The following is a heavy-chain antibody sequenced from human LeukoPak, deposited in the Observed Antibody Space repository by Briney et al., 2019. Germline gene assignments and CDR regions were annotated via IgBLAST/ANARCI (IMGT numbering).Heavy chain of an antibody. CDR2: ITGSGRTT. CDR3: VREDTPATANY. Sequence: GGSLRLSCAASGFTFATYAMSWVRQAPGKGLKWVSGITGSGRTTYYADSVKGRFTISRDNSKNTLYLQMNSLRAEDTAIYYCVREDTPATANYWGQGTLVTISS. CDR1: GFTFATYA. J-gene: IGHJ4*02. V-gene: IGHV3-23*01. D-gene: IGHD2-21*02.